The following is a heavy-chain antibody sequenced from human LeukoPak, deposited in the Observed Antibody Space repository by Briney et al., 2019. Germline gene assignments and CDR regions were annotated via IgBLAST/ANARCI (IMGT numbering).Heavy chain of an antibody. CDR1: GFTFSSYA. V-gene: IGHV3-23*01. CDR3: AKSVSSYYYYYMDV. Sequence: GSLRLSCAASGFTFSSYAMSWVRQAPGTGLEWVSAISGSGGSTYYADSVKGRFTISRDNAKNTLYLQMNSLRAEDTAVYYCAKSVSSYYYYYMDVWGKGTTVTVSS. J-gene: IGHJ6*03. CDR2: ISGSGGST. D-gene: IGHD6-6*01.